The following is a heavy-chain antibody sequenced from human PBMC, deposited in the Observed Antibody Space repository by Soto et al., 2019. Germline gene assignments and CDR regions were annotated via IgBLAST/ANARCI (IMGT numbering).Heavy chain of an antibody. Sequence: KTSETLSLTCAVSGYSISRGYYWGWIRQPPGKGLEWIGNIFHTGSTSYNPSLKSRVAMSVDTSKNDFSLRLSSVTAADTAVYYCARSFGELSFDYWGQGALVTVSS. V-gene: IGHV4-38-2*01. D-gene: IGHD3-10*01. CDR3: ARSFGELSFDY. CDR2: IFHTGST. CDR1: GYSISRGYY. J-gene: IGHJ4*02.